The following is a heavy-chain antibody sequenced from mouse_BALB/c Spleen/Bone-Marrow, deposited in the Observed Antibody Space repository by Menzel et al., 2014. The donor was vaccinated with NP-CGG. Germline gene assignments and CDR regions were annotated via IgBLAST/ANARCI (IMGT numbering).Heavy chain of an antibody. CDR1: GYTFTSYW. Sequence: QVQLQQSGAELAKPGASVKMSCKASGYTFTSYWMHWVKQRPGQGLEWIGYINPSTGYTEYNQKFKDKATLTADKSSSTAYMQLNSLTSEDSAVYYCARDYRYDGFAYWGQGTLVTVSA. CDR2: INPSTGYT. V-gene: IGHV1-7*01. CDR3: ARDYRYDGFAY. J-gene: IGHJ3*01. D-gene: IGHD2-14*01.